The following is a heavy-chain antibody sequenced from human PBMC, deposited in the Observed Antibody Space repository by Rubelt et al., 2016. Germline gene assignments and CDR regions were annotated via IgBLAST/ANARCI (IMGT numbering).Heavy chain of an antibody. CDR2: ISYDGSNK. CDR3: ARDGRRGYDLDV. V-gene: IGHV3-30*04. D-gene: IGHD3-3*01. CDR1: GFTFSSYA. J-gene: IGHJ4*02. Sequence: GFTFSSYAMHWVRQAPGKGLEWVAVISYDGSNKYYADSVKGRFTISRDNAKNSLYLQMNSLRAEDTAVYYCARDGRRGYDLDVWGQGTLVTVSS.